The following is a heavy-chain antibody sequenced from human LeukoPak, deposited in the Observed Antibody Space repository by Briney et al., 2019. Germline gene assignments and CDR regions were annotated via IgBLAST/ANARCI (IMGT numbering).Heavy chain of an antibody. Sequence: ASVKVSCKVSGYTLTELSVHWVRQAPGKGLEWMGGFDPEDGETIYAQKFQGRVTMTEDTSTDTAYMELSSLRSEDTAVYYCATDRSVGANGEYYFDYWGQGTLVTVSS. D-gene: IGHD1-26*01. CDR1: GYTLTELS. V-gene: IGHV1-24*01. CDR3: ATDRSVGANGEYYFDY. CDR2: FDPEDGET. J-gene: IGHJ4*02.